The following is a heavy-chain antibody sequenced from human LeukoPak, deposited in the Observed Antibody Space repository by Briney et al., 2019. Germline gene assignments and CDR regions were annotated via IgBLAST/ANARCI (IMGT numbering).Heavy chain of an antibody. CDR3: AKDMYYDSSGYLPIRKGLFDY. V-gene: IGHV4-59*01. J-gene: IGHJ4*02. D-gene: IGHD3-22*01. CDR2: IYYSGST. Sequence: SETLSLTCTVSGGSISSYYWSWIRQPPGKGLEWIGYIYYSGSTNYNPSLKSRVTISVDTSKNQFSLKLSSVTAADTAVYYCAKDMYYDSSGYLPIRKGLFDYWGQGTLVTVSS. CDR1: GGSISSYY.